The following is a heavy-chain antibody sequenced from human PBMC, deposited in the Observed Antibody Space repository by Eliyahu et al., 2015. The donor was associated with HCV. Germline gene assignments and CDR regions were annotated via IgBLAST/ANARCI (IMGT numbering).Heavy chain of an antibody. CDR3: ARVTSITIFGVVNYYGMDV. D-gene: IGHD3-3*01. CDR2: IFSNDEK. J-gene: IGHJ6*02. V-gene: IGHV2-26*01. CDR1: GFPLTNARLG. Sequence: QVTLKXSGPVLVKPTXTLTLTYTXSGFPLTNARLGVSWXRQPPGKALEWLAHIFSNDEKSYSTSLKSRLTISKDTSKSQVVLTMTNMDPVDTATYYCARVTSITIFGVVNYYGMDVWGQGTTVTVSS.